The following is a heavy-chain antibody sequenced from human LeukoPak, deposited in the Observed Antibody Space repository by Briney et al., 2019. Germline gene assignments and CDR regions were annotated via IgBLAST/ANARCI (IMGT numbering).Heavy chain of an antibody. D-gene: IGHD6-13*01. V-gene: IGHV4-39*01. CDR2: IYYSGST. CDR3: ARRNYSRNYYGMDV. J-gene: IGHJ6*02. Sequence: SETLSLTCTVSGGSISSSSYYWVWIRQPPGKGLEWIGSIYYSGSTYYNPSLKSRVTISVDTSKNQFSLKLSSVTAADTAVYYCARRNYSRNYYGMDVWGQGTTVTVSS. CDR1: GGSISSSSYY.